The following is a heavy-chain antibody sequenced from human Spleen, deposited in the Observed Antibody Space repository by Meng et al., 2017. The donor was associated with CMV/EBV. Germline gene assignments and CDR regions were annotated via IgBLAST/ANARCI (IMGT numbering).Heavy chain of an antibody. Sequence: SVDSVRSDSYYWTSIRQPPGKGLEWIGYIYYSGTTNYNPSLKSRVTISVDTSKNQFSLKLSSVTAADTAVYYCARQRDGYNWGFDYWGQGTLVTVSS. CDR3: ARQRDGYNWGFDY. D-gene: IGHD5-24*01. CDR2: IYYSGTT. V-gene: IGHV4-61*01. J-gene: IGHJ4*02. CDR1: VDSVRSDSYY.